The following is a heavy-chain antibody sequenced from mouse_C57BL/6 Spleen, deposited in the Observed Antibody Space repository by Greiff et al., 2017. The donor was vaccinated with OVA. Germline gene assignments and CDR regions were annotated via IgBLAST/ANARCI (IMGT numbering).Heavy chain of an antibody. Sequence: QVQLKQPGAELVKPGASVKLSCKASGYTFTSYWMQWVKQRPGQGLEWIGEIDPSDSYTNYNQKFKGKATLTVDTSSSTAYMQLSSLTSEDSAVYYCARKNYDGYFYWGKGTTLTVSS. CDR1: GYTFTSYW. D-gene: IGHD2-3*01. CDR2: IDPSDSYT. CDR3: ARKNYDGYFY. J-gene: IGHJ2*01. V-gene: IGHV1-50*01.